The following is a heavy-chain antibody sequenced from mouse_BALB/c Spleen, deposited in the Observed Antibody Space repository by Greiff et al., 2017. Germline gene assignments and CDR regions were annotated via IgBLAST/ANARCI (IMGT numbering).Heavy chain of an antibody. Sequence: EVKLMESGGGLVQPGGSLKLSCAASGFTFSSYGMSWVRQTPDKRLELVATINSNGGSTYYPDSVKGRFTISRDNAKNTLYLQMSSLKSEDTAMYYCARDYYGSSPYAMDYWGQGTSVTVSS. CDR2: INSNGGST. CDR1: GFTFSSYG. V-gene: IGHV5-6-3*01. CDR3: ARDYYGSSPYAMDY. J-gene: IGHJ4*01. D-gene: IGHD1-1*01.